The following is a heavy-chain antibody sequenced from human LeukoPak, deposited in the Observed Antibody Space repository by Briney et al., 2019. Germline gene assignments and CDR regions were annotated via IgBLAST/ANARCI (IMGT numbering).Heavy chain of an antibody. V-gene: IGHV3-30*18. CDR3: AKGAEYHYYYMDV. Sequence: GGSLRLSCAASGFTFSSYGMHWVRQAPGKGLEWVAVISYDGSNKYYADSVKGRFTISRDNSKNTLYLQMNSLRAEDTAVYYCAKGAEYHYYYMDVWGKGTTVTVSS. CDR1: GFTFSSYG. D-gene: IGHD1-26*01. J-gene: IGHJ6*03. CDR2: ISYDGSNK.